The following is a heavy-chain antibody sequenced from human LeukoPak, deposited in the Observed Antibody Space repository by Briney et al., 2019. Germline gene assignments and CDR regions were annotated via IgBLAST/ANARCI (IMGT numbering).Heavy chain of an antibody. CDR1: GFTFSRYG. D-gene: IGHD3-22*01. Sequence: GGSLRLSCSASGFTFSRYGMHWVRQAPEKGLEYVSAIVSNGDSTYYADSVKGRFTISRDNAKNTLYLQMSSLRPDDTAVYYCVNPGWYYDSSGYSYYYGMDVWGQGTTVTVSS. J-gene: IGHJ6*02. CDR3: VNPGWYYDSSGYSYYYGMDV. CDR2: IVSNGDST. V-gene: IGHV3-64D*09.